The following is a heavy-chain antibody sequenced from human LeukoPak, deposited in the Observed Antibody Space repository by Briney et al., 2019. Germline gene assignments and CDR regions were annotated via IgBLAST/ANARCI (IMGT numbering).Heavy chain of an antibody. CDR1: GYTFTIYG. Sequence: GASVKVSCKASGYTFTIYGISWVRQAPGQGHEWMGWITAYNDNTNYAQKLQGRVTMTTDTSTSTAYMELRRLRSDDTAVYYCARALLWFGEPSHIDYWGQGTLVTASS. V-gene: IGHV1-18*01. J-gene: IGHJ4*02. CDR3: ARALLWFGEPSHIDY. D-gene: IGHD3-10*01. CDR2: ITAYNDNT.